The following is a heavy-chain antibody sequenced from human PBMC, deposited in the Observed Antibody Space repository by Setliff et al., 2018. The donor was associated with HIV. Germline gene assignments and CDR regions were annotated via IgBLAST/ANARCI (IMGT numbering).Heavy chain of an antibody. CDR3: AGPVPNDILTGYYYFDY. CDR1: GGSISSGSYY. CDR2: IYTSGST. Sequence: PSETLSLTCTVSGGSISSGSYYWSWIRQPAGKGLEWIGHIYTSGSTYYNPSLKSRVTISVDTSKNQFSLKLSSVTAADTAVYYCAGPVPNDILTGYYYFDYWGQGTLVTVSS. V-gene: IGHV4-61*09. D-gene: IGHD3-9*01. J-gene: IGHJ4*02.